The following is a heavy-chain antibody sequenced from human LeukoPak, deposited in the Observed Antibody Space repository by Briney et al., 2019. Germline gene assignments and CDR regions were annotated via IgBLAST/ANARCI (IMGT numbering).Heavy chain of an antibody. J-gene: IGHJ2*01. CDR1: GGSISSGGYS. CDR3: ARLSTPLWYFDL. Sequence: SETLSLTCAVSGGSISSGGYSWSWIRQPPGKGLEWIGYIYHSGSTYYNPSLKSRVTISVDRSKNQFSLKLSSVTAEDTAVYSCARLSTPLWYFDLWGRGTLVTVSS. V-gene: IGHV4-30-2*01. D-gene: IGHD5/OR15-5a*01. CDR2: IYHSGST.